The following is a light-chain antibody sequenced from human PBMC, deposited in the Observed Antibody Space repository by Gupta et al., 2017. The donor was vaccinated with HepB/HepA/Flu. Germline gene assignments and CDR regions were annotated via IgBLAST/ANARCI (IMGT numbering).Light chain of an antibody. V-gene: IGLV1-44*01. CDR1: SSNLGSNT. CDR2: DSN. CDR3: AEADDSLNGVV. Sequence: QSVLSQPPSASVTPGQRVTISCSGSSSNLGSNTVHWYQQLPGTAPKLLIYDSNPRPSGVPDRFSGSKSGTSASLATSGLQSEDEADYYCAEADDSLNGVVFGGGTKLTVL. J-gene: IGLJ2*01.